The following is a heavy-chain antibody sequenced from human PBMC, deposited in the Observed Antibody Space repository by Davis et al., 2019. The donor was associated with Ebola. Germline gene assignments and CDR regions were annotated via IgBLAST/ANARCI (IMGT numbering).Heavy chain of an antibody. CDR2: IYPGDSDT. D-gene: IGHD3-3*01. J-gene: IGHJ4*02. CDR1: GYSFTSYW. V-gene: IGHV5-51*01. Sequence: KVSCKGSGYSFTSYWIGWVRQMPGKGLEWMGIIYPGDSDTRYSPSFQGQVTISADKSISTAYLQWSSLKASDTAMYYCARHHYYDFRSGYYPEFDYWGQGTLVTVSS. CDR3: ARHHYYDFRSGYYPEFDY.